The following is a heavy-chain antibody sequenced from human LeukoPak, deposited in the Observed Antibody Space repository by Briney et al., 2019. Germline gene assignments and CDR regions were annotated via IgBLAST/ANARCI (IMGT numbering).Heavy chain of an antibody. V-gene: IGHV4-61*02. D-gene: IGHD6-13*01. CDR2: IYTSGST. CDR3: ARSSWYDIIDY. J-gene: IGHJ4*02. Sequence: SETLSLTCTVSDGSISSGSYYWSWIRQPAGKGLEWIGRIYTSGSTSYNPSLKSRVTILVDTSKNQFSLKLSSVTAADTAVYYCARSSWYDIIDYWGQGTLVTVSS. CDR1: DGSISSGSYY.